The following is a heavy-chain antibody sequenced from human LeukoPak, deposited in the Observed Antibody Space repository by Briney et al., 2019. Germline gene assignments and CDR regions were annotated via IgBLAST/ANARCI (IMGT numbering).Heavy chain of an antibody. J-gene: IGHJ4*02. CDR1: GFTYGDYA. CDR3: AKDRQYGDYGGGDFFDS. V-gene: IGHV3-43D*03. CDR2: INWVGETT. D-gene: IGHD4-17*01. Sequence: GGSLRLSCAASGFTYGDYAVHWVRQAPGKDLQWISSINWVGETTSYADSVKGRFTISRDNSKSSLYLQMHSLRSEDTALYYCAKDRQYGDYGGGDFFDSWGQGTLVTVSS.